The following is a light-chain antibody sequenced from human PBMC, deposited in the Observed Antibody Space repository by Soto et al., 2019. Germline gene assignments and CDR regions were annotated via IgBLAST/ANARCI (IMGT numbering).Light chain of an antibody. V-gene: IGKV1-5*03. CDR3: QQYNDSFPYT. CDR2: KAS. Sequence: DIQMTQSPSTLSASVGDRVTITCRASQSISSWLAWYQQKPGTAPKLLIYKASTLESGVPSRFSGSRSGTEFTLTVRSLQPDDFANYYCQQYNDSFPYTFAQGTKVDIK. CDR1: QSISSW. J-gene: IGKJ2*01.